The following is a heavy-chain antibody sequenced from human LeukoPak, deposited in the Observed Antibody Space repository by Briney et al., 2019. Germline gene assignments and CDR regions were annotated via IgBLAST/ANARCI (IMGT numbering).Heavy chain of an antibody. CDR2: ISSSSSTI. J-gene: IGHJ4*02. CDR3: VRVRGVATIIGGIYGY. CDR1: GFTFRSYS. V-gene: IGHV3-48*01. Sequence: GGSLRLSCAASGFTFRSYSMNWVRQAPGRGLERVSYISSSSSTIYYADSVKGRFTISRDNAKNSLYLQMNSLRAEDTAVYYCVRVRGVATIIGGIYGYWGQGTLVTVSS. D-gene: IGHD5-12*01.